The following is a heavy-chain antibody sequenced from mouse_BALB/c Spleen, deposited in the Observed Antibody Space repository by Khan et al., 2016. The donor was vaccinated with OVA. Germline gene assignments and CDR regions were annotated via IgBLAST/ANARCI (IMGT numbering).Heavy chain of an antibody. Sequence: QVQLQQSGPELVKPGASVKMSCKASGHTFTAYYINWVKQTPGQGLQWIGWIHPGSANTKYNERFKGQATLTVDTSSSTAYMQLSSLTSEDTAVYFCAGGFDYWSHGTTLTVSS. V-gene: IGHV1-84*02. J-gene: IGHJ2*01. CDR3: AGGFDY. CDR2: IHPGSANT. CDR1: GHTFTAYY.